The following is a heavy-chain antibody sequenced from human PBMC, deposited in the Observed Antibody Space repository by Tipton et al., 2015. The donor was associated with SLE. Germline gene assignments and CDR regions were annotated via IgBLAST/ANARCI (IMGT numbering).Heavy chain of an antibody. CDR2: INANSGGT. V-gene: IGHV1-2*02. D-gene: IGHD3-3*02. Sequence: QVQLVQSGAEVQKAGASVKVSCKASGYTFTGYYMHWVRQAPGQGLEWMGWINANSGGTNYAQNFQGRVTMTRDTSISTAYMELTRLRSDDTVVYYCARVHFWSGLAGMDVWGQGTTVTVSS. CDR3: ARVHFWSGLAGMDV. J-gene: IGHJ6*01. CDR1: GYTFTGYY.